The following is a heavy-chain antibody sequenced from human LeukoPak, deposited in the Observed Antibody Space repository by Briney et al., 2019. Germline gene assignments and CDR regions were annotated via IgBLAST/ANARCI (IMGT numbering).Heavy chain of an antibody. CDR3: ARGHPFGP. V-gene: IGHV4-34*01. CDR2: INHSGST. J-gene: IGHJ5*02. CDR1: GGSFSGYY. Sequence: SETLSLTCAVYGGSFSGYYWSWIRQPPGKGLEWIGEINHSGSTNYNPSLKSRVTISVDTSKNQFSLKLSSVTAADTAVYYCARGHPFGPWGQGTLVTVSS.